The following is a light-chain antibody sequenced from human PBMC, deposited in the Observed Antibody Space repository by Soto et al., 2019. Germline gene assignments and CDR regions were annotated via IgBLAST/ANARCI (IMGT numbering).Light chain of an antibody. CDR3: CSYAGSSTSYVV. CDR2: EVS. CDR1: SSDVGSYNL. J-gene: IGLJ2*01. V-gene: IGLV2-23*02. Sequence: QSALTQPASVSGSPGQSLTISCTGISSDVGSYNLVSWYQQHPGKAPKLMIYEVSKRPSGVSNRFSGSKSGNTASLTISGLQAEDEADYYCCSYAGSSTSYVVFGGGTKVTVL.